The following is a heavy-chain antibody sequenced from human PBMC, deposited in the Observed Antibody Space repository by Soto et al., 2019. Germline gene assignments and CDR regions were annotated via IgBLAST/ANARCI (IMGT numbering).Heavy chain of an antibody. CDR3: TRSIGPSCYSSFDY. CDR1: GFTFDDYA. CDR2: ISWNRGTI. J-gene: IGHJ4*02. Sequence: EVQLVESGGGLVQPGRSLRLSCAASGFTFDDYAIHWVRQAPGKGLEWVSGISWNRGTIGYADSVKGRFTISRDNAKNSLYLQMNSLRAEDTALYYCTRSIGPSCYSSFDYFGQGTRVTVSS. D-gene: IGHD2-15*01. V-gene: IGHV3-9*01.